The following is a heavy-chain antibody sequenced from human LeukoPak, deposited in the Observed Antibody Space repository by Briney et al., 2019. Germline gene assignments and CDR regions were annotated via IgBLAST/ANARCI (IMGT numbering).Heavy chain of an antibody. CDR2: INHSGST. V-gene: IGHV4-34*01. CDR1: GGSFNGYY. CDR3: ARGQLRLSN. Sequence: SETLSLTCAVYGGSFNGYYWTWIRQPPGKGLEWIGEINHSGSTDYNPSLKSRVTISVDTSKNQFSLKLNSVTAADAAVYYCARGQLRLSNWGQGSLVIVSS. J-gene: IGHJ4*02. D-gene: IGHD6-25*01.